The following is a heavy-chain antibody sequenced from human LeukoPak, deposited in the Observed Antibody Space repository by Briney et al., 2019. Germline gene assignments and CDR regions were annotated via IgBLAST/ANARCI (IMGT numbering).Heavy chain of an antibody. CDR2: VYPDDSDT. CDR1: GYSFTRYW. CDR3: ARPSGAYFPFDY. D-gene: IGHD1-26*01. V-gene: IGHV5-51*01. J-gene: IGHJ4*02. Sequence: GESLEISCKTSGYSFTRYWIAWVRQTPGKGLEWMGIVYPDDSDTRYSPVFQGQVTISADKSITTAYLHWSSLKASDTAIYYCARPSGAYFPFDYWGQGTLVTVSS.